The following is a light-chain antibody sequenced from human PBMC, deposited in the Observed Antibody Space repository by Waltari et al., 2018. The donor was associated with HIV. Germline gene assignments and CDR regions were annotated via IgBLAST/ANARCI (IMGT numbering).Light chain of an antibody. Sequence: SYVLTQPPSVSLAPGQTATITCWGANIGTTRVQWYQQRPGQAPVLVVYHDNNRPSGVPERFSGSNSGDTATLTISRVEAGDEADYYCQAWYHSDDPIFFGGGTQLTVL. CDR2: HDN. V-gene: IGLV3-21*02. CDR3: QAWYHSDDPIF. J-gene: IGLJ2*01. CDR1: NIGTTR.